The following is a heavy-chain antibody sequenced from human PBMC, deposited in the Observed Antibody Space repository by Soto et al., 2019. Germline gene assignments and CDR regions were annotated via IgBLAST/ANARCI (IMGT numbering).Heavy chain of an antibody. Sequence: SETLSLTCTVSGGSISSSSYYWGWIRQPPGKGLEWIGSFYYSGGTYYHPSLKSRVTISVDTSKNQFSLKLSSVTAADTAVYFCVTSSWSRALFDYWGQGTLVTVSS. V-gene: IGHV4-39*01. D-gene: IGHD6-13*01. CDR3: VTSSWSRALFDY. CDR1: GGSISSSSYY. CDR2: FYYSGGT. J-gene: IGHJ4*02.